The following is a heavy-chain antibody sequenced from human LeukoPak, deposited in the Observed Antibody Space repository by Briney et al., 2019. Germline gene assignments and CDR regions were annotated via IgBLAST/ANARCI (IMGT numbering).Heavy chain of an antibody. CDR3: ARCEPKGSYRSYDY. V-gene: IGHV4-34*01. CDR1: GGSFSGYY. D-gene: IGHD3-10*01. J-gene: IGHJ4*02. CDR2: INHSGST. Sequence: SETLSLTCAVYGGSFSGYYWSWIRQPPGKGLEWIGEINHSGSTNYNPSLKSRVTISVDTSKNQFSLKLSSVTAADTAVYYCARCEPKGSYRSYDYWGQGTLVTVSS.